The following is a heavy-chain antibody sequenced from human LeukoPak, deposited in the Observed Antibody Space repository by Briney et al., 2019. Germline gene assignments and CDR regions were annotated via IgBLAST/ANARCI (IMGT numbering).Heavy chain of an antibody. CDR2: ISSSGSTI. Sequence: GGSLRLSCAASGFTFSSSWMTWVRQAPGKGLEWVSYISSSGSTIYYADSVKGRFTISRDNAKNSLYLQMNSLRAEDTAVYYCARGPGYCTNGVCYDNWFDPWGQGTLVTVSS. CDR3: ARGPGYCTNGVCYDNWFDP. J-gene: IGHJ5*02. D-gene: IGHD2-8*01. V-gene: IGHV3-48*04. CDR1: GFTFSSSW.